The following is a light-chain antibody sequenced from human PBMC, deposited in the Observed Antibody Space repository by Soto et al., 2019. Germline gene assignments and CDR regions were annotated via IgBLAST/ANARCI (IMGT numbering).Light chain of an antibody. Sequence: EIVLTQSPATLSLSPGERATLSCRASQSVGDYLAWYQQKPGQAPRLLLYGVSNRATGIPARFSGSESGTDFTLTISNLEPEDFAVYYCQQRNRWPPIFTFGPGTRVDFK. CDR2: GVS. J-gene: IGKJ3*01. CDR3: QQRNRWPPIFT. V-gene: IGKV3-11*01. CDR1: QSVGDY.